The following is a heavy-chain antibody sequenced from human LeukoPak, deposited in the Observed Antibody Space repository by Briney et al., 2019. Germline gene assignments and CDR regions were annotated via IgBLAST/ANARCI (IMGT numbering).Heavy chain of an antibody. CDR2: INHSGGT. D-gene: IGHD2-2*02. CDR3: ARGRVVVVPAAIFSGWFDP. CDR1: GGSFSGYY. Sequence: SETLSLTCAVYGGSFSGYYWSWIRQPPGKGLEWIGEINHSGGTNYNPSLKSRVTISVDTSKNQFSLKLSSVTAADTAVYYCARGRVVVVPAAIFSGWFDPWGQGTLVTVSS. J-gene: IGHJ5*02. V-gene: IGHV4-34*01.